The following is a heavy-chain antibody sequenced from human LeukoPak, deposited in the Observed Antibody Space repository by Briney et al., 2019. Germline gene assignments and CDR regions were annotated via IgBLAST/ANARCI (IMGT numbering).Heavy chain of an antibody. CDR1: GGTFSSYA. CDR3: ARGPSRSSQLDP. J-gene: IGHJ5*02. V-gene: IGHV1-69*01. CDR2: IIPIFGTA. Sequence: SVKVSCKASGGTFSSYAISWVRQAPGQGLEWMGGIIPIFGTANYAQKFQGRVTITADESTSTAYMELSSLRSEDTAVYYCARGPSRSSQLDPWGQGTLVTVSS. D-gene: IGHD6-13*01.